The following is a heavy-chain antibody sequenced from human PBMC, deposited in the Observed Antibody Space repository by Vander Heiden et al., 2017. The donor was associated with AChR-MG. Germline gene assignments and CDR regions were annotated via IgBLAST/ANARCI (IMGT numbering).Heavy chain of an antibody. J-gene: IGHJ5*02. CDR1: GRSFSGYY. CDR3: ARVPRLWCGELLGWFDP. D-gene: IGHD3-10*01. CDR2: INHSGST. V-gene: IGHV4-34*01. Sequence: QVQLQQWGAGLLKPSETLSLTCAVYGRSFSGYYWSWIRQPPGKGLEWIGEINHSGSTNYNPSLKSRVTISVDTSKNQFSLKLSSVTAADTAVYYCARVPRLWCGELLGWFDPWGQGTLVTVSS.